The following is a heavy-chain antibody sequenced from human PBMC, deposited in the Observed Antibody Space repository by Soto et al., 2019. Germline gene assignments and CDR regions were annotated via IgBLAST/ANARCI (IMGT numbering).Heavy chain of an antibody. CDR1: GYTFSISG. Sequence: SVEVASEGSGYTFSISGVAGVRQAPGQGPEWMGWISAYNGNTNYAQKLQGRVTMTTDTSTSTAYMEPRSLRSDDTAVYYCARVGAKYCTNGVCSPIRSFDYYYCMAVCGQGTTVTVSS. V-gene: IGHV1-18*01. D-gene: IGHD2-8*01. CDR3: ARVGAKYCTNGVCSPIRSFDYYYCMAV. CDR2: ISAYNGNT. J-gene: IGHJ6*02.